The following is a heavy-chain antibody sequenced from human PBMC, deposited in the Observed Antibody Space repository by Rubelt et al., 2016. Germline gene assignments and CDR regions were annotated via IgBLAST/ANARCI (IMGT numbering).Heavy chain of an antibody. CDR3: AREDNWNSYYLAGFDY. CDR2: INAGNGNT. Sequence: QVQLVQSGTEVKKPGASVKVSCTASGYTFTNYAMHWVRQAPGQRLEWMGWINAGNGNTKYSQKFQGRVSITRDASSGTAHMELSSLRSEDTAVYYCAREDNWNSYYLAGFDYWGQGTLVTVSS. J-gene: IGHJ4*02. D-gene: IGHD1-1*01. CDR1: GYTFTNYA. V-gene: IGHV1-3*01.